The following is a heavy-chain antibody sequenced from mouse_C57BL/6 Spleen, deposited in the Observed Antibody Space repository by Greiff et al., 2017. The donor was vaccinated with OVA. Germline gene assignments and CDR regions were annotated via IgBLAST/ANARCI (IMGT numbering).Heavy chain of an antibody. CDR3: ARWIYYDYDWYFDV. Sequence: QVQLQQSGAELARPGASVKLSCKASGYTFTSYGISWVKQRTGQGLEWIGEIYPRSGNTYYNEKFKGKATLTADKSSSTAYMELRSLTSEDSAVYFCARWIYYDYDWYFDVWGTGTTVTVSS. V-gene: IGHV1-81*01. CDR2: IYPRSGNT. D-gene: IGHD2-4*01. CDR1: GYTFTSYG. J-gene: IGHJ1*03.